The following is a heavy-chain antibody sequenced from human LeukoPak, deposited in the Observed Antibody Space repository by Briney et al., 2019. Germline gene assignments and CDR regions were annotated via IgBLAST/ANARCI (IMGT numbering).Heavy chain of an antibody. CDR1: GGSISSYY. CDR2: IYYSGST. Sequence: SETLSLTCTVSGGSISSYYWSWIRQPPGKGLEWIGYIYYSGSTNYNPSLKSRVTISVDTSKNQFSLKLSSVTAADTAVYYCARGLTGYYNWRGKDAFDIWGQGTMVTVSS. J-gene: IGHJ3*02. V-gene: IGHV4-59*12. D-gene: IGHD3-9*01. CDR3: ARGLTGYYNWRGKDAFDI.